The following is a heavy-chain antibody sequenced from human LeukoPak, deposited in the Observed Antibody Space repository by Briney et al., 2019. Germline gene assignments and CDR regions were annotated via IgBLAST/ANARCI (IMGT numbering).Heavy chain of an antibody. Sequence: GGSLRLSCAASGFTFSSYWVHWVRQAPGKGLVWVSRINSDGSSTSYADSVKGRFTISRDNAKNTLYLQMNSLRAEDTAVYYCARPYYDFWSGYFQSVFDYWGQGTLVTVSS. V-gene: IGHV3-74*01. CDR3: ARPYYDFWSGYFQSVFDY. D-gene: IGHD3-3*01. CDR1: GFTFSSYW. J-gene: IGHJ4*02. CDR2: INSDGSST.